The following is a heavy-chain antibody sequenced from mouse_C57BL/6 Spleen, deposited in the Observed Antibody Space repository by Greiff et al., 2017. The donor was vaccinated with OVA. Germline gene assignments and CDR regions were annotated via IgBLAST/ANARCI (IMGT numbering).Heavy chain of an antibody. Sequence: VQLQQPGAELVKPGASVKLSCKASGYTFTSYWMHWVKQRPGQGLEWIGMIHPNSGSTNYNEKFKSKATLTVDKSSSTAYMQLSSLTSEDSAVYYCAREVITTVEYFDYWGQGTTLTVSS. CDR2: IHPNSGST. J-gene: IGHJ2*01. CDR3: AREVITTVEYFDY. D-gene: IGHD1-1*01. V-gene: IGHV1-64*01. CDR1: GYTFTSYW.